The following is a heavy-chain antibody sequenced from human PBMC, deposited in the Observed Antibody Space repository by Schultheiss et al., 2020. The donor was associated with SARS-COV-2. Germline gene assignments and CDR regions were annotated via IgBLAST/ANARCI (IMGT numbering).Heavy chain of an antibody. V-gene: IGHV3-74*01. CDR3: ANAYCSGGSCYLDY. D-gene: IGHD2-15*01. CDR2: INSDGSST. Sequence: GESLKISCAASGFTFSSYWMHWVRQAPGKGLVWVSRINSDGSSTSYADSVKGRFTISRDNAKNTLYLQMNSLRAEDTAVYYCANAYCSGGSCYLDYWGQGTLVTV. CDR1: GFTFSSYW. J-gene: IGHJ4*02.